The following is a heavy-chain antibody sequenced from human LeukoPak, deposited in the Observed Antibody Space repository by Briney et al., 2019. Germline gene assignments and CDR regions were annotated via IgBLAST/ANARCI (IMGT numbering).Heavy chain of an antibody. Sequence: ASVKVSCKASGSTFSSYAISWVRQAPGQGLEWMGGIIPIFGTANYAQKFQGRVTITADESTSTAYMELSSLRSEDTAVYYCARAFTEYYYDSSGYYFYYFDYWGQGTLVTVSS. CDR1: GSTFSSYA. V-gene: IGHV1-69*13. CDR2: IIPIFGTA. D-gene: IGHD3-22*01. CDR3: ARAFTEYYYDSSGYYFYYFDY. J-gene: IGHJ4*02.